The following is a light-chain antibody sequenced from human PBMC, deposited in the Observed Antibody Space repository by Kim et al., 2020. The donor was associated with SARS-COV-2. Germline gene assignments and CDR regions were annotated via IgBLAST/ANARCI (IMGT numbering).Light chain of an antibody. CDR1: QSISSH. Sequence: DIQMTQSPSSLSASVGDRVTITCRTSQSISSHLNWYHQKPGRAPKLLISAASTLQGGVPSRFSGSGSETDFTLTISSLQPEYFATYIGQKSYIRSFTFCPGTKVDIK. CDR3: QKSYIRSFT. J-gene: IGKJ3*01. V-gene: IGKV1-39*01. CDR2: AAS.